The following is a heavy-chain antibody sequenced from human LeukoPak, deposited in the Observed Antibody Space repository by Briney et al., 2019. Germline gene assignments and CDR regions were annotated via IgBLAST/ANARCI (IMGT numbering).Heavy chain of an antibody. V-gene: IGHV4-59*01. D-gene: IGHD3-3*01. CDR3: ARGQYYDFWSGYYTPYYFDY. CDR1: DASFSSYY. J-gene: IGHJ4*02. CDR2: IYYSGST. Sequence: SSETLSLTCTVSDASFSSYYWSWIRQPPGKGLEWIGYIYYSGSTNYNPSLKSRVTISVDTSKNQFSLKLSSVTAADTAVYYCARGQYYDFWSGYYTPYYFDYWGQGTLVTVSS.